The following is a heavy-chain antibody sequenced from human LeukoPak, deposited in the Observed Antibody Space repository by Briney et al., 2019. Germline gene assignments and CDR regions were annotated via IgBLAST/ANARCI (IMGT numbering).Heavy chain of an antibody. CDR3: ARGQYQLL. Sequence: QPGGSLRPSCAASGFIFSSYWMSWVRQAPGKGLEWVAKVNPDGNEKYYVDSVRGRFTISKDNPKNSVYLQMDSLKAEDTAVYYCARGQYQLLWGKGALIIVSS. V-gene: IGHV3-7*04. CDR2: VNPDGNEK. J-gene: IGHJ4*02. CDR1: GFIFSSYW. D-gene: IGHD2-2*01.